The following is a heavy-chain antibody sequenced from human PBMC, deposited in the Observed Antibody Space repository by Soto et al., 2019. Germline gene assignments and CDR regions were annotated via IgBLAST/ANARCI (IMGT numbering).Heavy chain of an antibody. CDR2: ISVYSGKT. V-gene: IGHV1-18*04. CDR3: ARSAMAGDYYYYGMDV. CDR1: GYTFSSYG. Sequence: GASVKVSCKASGYTFSSYGITWARQAPGQGLEWMGWISVYSGKTSYAQKLQDRVTMSTDTSTSTAYMELRSLRSDDTAFYYCARSAMAGDYYYYGMDVWGRGTTVTVSS. J-gene: IGHJ6*02. D-gene: IGHD6-19*01.